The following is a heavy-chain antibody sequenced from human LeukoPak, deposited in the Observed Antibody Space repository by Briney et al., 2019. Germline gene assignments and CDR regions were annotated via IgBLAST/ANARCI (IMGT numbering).Heavy chain of an antibody. D-gene: IGHD3-3*01. CDR1: GASISSYY. V-gene: IGHV4-59*01. Sequence: SETLSLTCTVSGASISSYYWSWIRQPPGKGLEWIGYIYYSGSTTYNPSLKSRVTISVDTSKNQFSLKLSSVTAADTAVYYCARDLEGFAEYYMDVWGKGTTVTVSS. J-gene: IGHJ6*03. CDR3: ARDLEGFAEYYMDV. CDR2: IYYSGST.